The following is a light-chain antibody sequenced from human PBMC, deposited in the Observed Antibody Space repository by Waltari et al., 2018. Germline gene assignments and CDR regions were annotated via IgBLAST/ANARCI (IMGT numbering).Light chain of an antibody. Sequence: QSVLTQPPSASGTPGQRVTISCSGSSSNIGSNYVYWYQQPPGTAPKLLIYRNDQRPSGVPDRFSGSKSGTSASLAISGLRSEDEADYYCATWDGNLSAVVFGGGTKLTVL. J-gene: IGLJ2*01. V-gene: IGLV1-47*01. CDR2: RND. CDR1: SSNIGSNY. CDR3: ATWDGNLSAVV.